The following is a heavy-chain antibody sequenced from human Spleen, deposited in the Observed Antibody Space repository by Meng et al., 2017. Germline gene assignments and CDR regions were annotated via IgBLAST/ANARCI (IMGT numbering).Heavy chain of an antibody. CDR3: ARVTTVTDIYFDY. CDR1: GGSSSSGCYY. V-gene: IGHV4-31*01. Sequence: QVQVQDAGPGLVKPSQTLSLTCTVSGGSSSSGCYYWSWIRQHPGKGLEWIGYIYYSGSTYYNPSLKSLVTISVDTSKNQFSLKLSSVTAADTAVYYCARVTTVTDIYFDYWGQGTLVTVSS. D-gene: IGHD4-17*01. J-gene: IGHJ4*02. CDR2: IYYSGST.